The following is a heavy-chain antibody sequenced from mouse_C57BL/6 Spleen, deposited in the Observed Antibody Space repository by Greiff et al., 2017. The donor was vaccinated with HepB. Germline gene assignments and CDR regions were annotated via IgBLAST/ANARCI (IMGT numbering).Heavy chain of an antibody. Sequence: EVKLVESGGGLVKPGGSLKLSCAASGFTFSDYGMHWVRQAPEKGLEWVAYISSGSSTIYYADTLKGRFTISRDNAKNTLFLQMTILRSEDTAMYYCAKSYEDYYPFAYWGQGTLFTVSS. CDR3: AKSYEDYYPFAY. V-gene: IGHV5-17*01. CDR1: GFTFSDYG. D-gene: IGHD2-3*01. CDR2: ISSGSSTI. J-gene: IGHJ3*01.